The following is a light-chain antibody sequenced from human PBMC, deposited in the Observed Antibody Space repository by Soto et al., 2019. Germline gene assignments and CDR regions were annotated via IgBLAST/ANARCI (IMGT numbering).Light chain of an antibody. CDR2: DVS. CDR1: SSDVGNSNG. V-gene: IGLV2-18*02. CDR3: SSYTGSSTYV. J-gene: IGLJ1*01. Sequence: ALTQPPSVSGSPGQSVAISCTGTSSDVGNSNGVSWYQQPPGTAPKLMIYDVSNRPSGVPDRFSGSKSGNTASLTISGLQAEDEADYYCSSYTGSSTYVFGTGTKVTVL.